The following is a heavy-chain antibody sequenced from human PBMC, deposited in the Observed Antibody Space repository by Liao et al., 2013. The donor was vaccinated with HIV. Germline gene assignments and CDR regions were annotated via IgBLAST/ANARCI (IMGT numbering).Heavy chain of an antibody. CDR3: AREETSSYYDFWSGYYYYYMDV. Sequence: QVQLQESGPGLVKPSETLSLTCTVSGGSISSYYWSWIRQPAGKGLEWIGRIYTNGSTNYNPSLKSRVTMSVDTSKNQFSLKLSSVTAADTAVYYCAREETSSYYDFWSGYYYYYMDVWGKGTTVTVSS. D-gene: IGHD3-3*01. J-gene: IGHJ6*03. CDR2: IYTNGST. V-gene: IGHV4-4*07. CDR1: GGSISSYY.